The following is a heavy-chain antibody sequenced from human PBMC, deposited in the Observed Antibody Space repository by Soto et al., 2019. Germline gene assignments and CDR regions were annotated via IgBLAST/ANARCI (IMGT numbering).Heavy chain of an antibody. CDR3: ARGCDCSSTSCYEKAFYYYGMDV. J-gene: IGHJ6*02. Sequence: QVQLVQSGAEVKKPGSSVKVSCKASGGTFSSYAISWVRQAPGQGLEWMGGILPIFGTANYAQKFQGRVTITADESTSTAYMELSSLRSEDTAVYYCARGCDCSSTSCYEKAFYYYGMDVWGQGTTVTVSS. D-gene: IGHD2-2*01. CDR2: ILPIFGTA. V-gene: IGHV1-69*01. CDR1: GGTFSSYA.